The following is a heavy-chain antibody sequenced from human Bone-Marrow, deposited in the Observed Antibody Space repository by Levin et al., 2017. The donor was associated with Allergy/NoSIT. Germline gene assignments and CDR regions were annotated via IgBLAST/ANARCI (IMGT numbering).Heavy chain of an antibody. V-gene: IGHV4-30-4*01. Sequence: MSSETLSLTCTVSGGSISSGDYYWSWIRQPPGKGLEWIGYIYYSGSTYYNPSLKSRVTISVDTSKNQFSLKLSSVTAADTAVYYCARGGDYYYDSSGYHLGYWGQGTLVTVSS. D-gene: IGHD3-22*01. CDR1: GGSISSGDYY. CDR2: IYYSGST. CDR3: ARGGDYYYDSSGYHLGY. J-gene: IGHJ4*02.